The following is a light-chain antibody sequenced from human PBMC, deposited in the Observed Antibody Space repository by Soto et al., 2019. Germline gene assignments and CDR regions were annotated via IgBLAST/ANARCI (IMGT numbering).Light chain of an antibody. V-gene: IGLV2-23*01. Sequence: QSVLTQPASVSGCPGQSITISCASSDVGNFEHISWYQQHPGKGPKLIIYEDTRRPSGISGRFSGSKSGNTASLTISGLQAEDDADCYCSSCARRPTPYAFAPGTKVPVL. J-gene: IGLJ1*01. CDR2: EDT. CDR1: SSDVGNFEH. CDR3: SSCARRPTPYA.